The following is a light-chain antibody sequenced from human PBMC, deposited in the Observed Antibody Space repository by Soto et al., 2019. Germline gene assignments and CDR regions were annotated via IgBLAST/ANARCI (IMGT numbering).Light chain of an antibody. CDR3: QQSYSSPWT. V-gene: IGKV1-39*01. J-gene: IGKJ1*01. CDR1: QNIINY. Sequence: DIQMTQSPSSLSASVRDRVTITCRASQNIINYLNWYQQKPGRAPKILIYAASNLQSGVPSRFSGGGSGTDFTHTITSLQPEDFATYYCQQSYSSPWTFGQGTKVDIK. CDR2: AAS.